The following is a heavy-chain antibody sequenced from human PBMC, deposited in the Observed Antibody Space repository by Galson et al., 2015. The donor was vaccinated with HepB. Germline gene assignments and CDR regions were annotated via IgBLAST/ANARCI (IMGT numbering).Heavy chain of an antibody. Sequence: SLRLSCAASGFTFSSYAMSWVRQAPGKGLEWVSAISGSGGSTYYADSVKGRFTISRDNSKNTLYLQMNSLRAEDTAVYYCAKDLAYDYVWGSYRLYYYYYGMDVWGQGTTVTVSS. CDR2: ISGSGGST. CDR1: GFTFSSYA. V-gene: IGHV3-23*01. CDR3: AKDLAYDYVWGSYRLYYYYYGMDV. D-gene: IGHD3-16*02. J-gene: IGHJ6*02.